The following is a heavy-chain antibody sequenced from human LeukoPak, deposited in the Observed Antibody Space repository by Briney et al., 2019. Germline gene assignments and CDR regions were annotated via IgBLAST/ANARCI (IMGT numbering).Heavy chain of an antibody. CDR3: TRDRDTGRVGTTDFDY. J-gene: IGHJ4*02. V-gene: IGHV3-21*01. Sequence: PGGSLRLSCAASGFTFSSYSMNWVRQAPGKGLEWVSSISSSSSYIYYADSVKGRFTISRDNAKKSLYLQMNSLRAEDTALYYCTRDRDTGRVGTTDFDYWGQGTLVTVSS. CDR1: GFTFSSYS. CDR2: ISSSSSYI. D-gene: IGHD5-12*01.